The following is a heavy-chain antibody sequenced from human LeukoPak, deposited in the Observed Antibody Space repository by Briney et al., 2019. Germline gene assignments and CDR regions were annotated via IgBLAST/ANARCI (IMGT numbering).Heavy chain of an antibody. V-gene: IGHV3-7*01. CDR2: IKQDGGEK. Sequence: GGSLRLSCVASGLTFSSYWMSWVRQAPGKGLEWVANIKQDGGEKYYVDSVNGRFTISRDNAKNSLYLQMNSLRAEDTAVYYCARAPREWLLGYYFDYWGQGTLVTVSS. J-gene: IGHJ4*02. CDR3: ARAPREWLLGYYFDY. D-gene: IGHD3-3*01. CDR1: GLTFSSYW.